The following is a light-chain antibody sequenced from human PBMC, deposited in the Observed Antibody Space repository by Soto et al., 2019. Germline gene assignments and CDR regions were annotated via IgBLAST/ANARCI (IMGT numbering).Light chain of an antibody. Sequence: DLQMTQSPSSLSASVGDRVTMTCRASQDIGINLGWFQQKPGKAPKRLIYVASSLQSGVPSRFSGSGSGTEFTLTISSLQPEDFASYYCQQHNAYPWTFGQGTKVDIK. CDR3: QQHNAYPWT. CDR2: VAS. CDR1: QDIGIN. J-gene: IGKJ1*01. V-gene: IGKV1-17*01.